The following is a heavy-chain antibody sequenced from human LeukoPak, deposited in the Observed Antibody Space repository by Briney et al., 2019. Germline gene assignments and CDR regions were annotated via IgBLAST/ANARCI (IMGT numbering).Heavy chain of an antibody. V-gene: IGHV3-7*01. CDR3: ARDLSSSWYPPYYYYYGMDV. CDR1: GFTFSSYW. CDR2: IKQDGSEK. J-gene: IGHJ6*02. Sequence: GGSLRLSCAASGFTFSSYWMSWVRQAPGKGLEWVANIKQDGSEKYYVDSVKGRFTISRDNAKNSLYLQMNSLRAEDTAVYYCARDLSSSWYPPYYYYYGMDVWGQGTTVTVSS. D-gene: IGHD6-13*01.